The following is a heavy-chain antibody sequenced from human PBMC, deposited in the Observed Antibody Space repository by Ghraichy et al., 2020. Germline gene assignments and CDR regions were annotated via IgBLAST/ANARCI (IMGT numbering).Heavy chain of an antibody. Sequence: SETLSLTCTVSGGSISSGGYYWSWIRQHPEKGLEWIGYIYYGGNTYYNPSLKSRVTISIDESKNQFSLNLGSVTAADTAVYYGASGRGRSSGSGLSYYFDYWGQGTLVTVSS. V-gene: IGHV4-31*03. CDR2: IYYGGNT. CDR1: GGSISSGGYY. CDR3: ASGRGRSSGSGLSYYFDY. D-gene: IGHD3-3*01. J-gene: IGHJ4*02.